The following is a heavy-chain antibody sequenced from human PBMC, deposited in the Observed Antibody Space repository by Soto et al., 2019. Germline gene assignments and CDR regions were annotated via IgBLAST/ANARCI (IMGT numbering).Heavy chain of an antibody. CDR1: GFTLINYA. J-gene: IGHJ2*01. D-gene: IGHD2-2*01. CDR3: ARKVLGSTSRPDWWYFDL. V-gene: IGHV3-23*01. CDR2: ISGGGDRT. Sequence: EVQLLESGGGLVQPEGSLRLSCVGSGFTLINYAMKWVRKTPGRGLVWVSTISGGGDRTFDADTVKGRFNISRDNSKNTVNLQMNSLIAVDTAVYYCARKVLGSTSRPDWWYFDLWGRGTLVTVSS.